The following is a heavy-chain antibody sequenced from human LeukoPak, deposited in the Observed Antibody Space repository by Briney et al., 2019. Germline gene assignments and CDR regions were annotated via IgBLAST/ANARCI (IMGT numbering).Heavy chain of an antibody. Sequence: SETLSLTCTVSGGSVSSSSYYWGWIRQPRGKGLEWIGYIYPNGITSYNPSLRSRGTISIATSKNQFSLRLRSVTAADTAIYYCARRAYYDTSGYYPTSGYFDLWGRGTLVTVSS. V-gene: IGHV4-61*05. J-gene: IGHJ2*01. CDR3: ARRAYYDTSGYYPTSGYFDL. D-gene: IGHD3-22*01. CDR2: IYPNGIT. CDR1: GGSVSSSSYY.